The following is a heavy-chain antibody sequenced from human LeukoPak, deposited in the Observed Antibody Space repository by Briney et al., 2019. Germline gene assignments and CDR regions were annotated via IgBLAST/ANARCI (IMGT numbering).Heavy chain of an antibody. CDR1: GGSISSGGYY. J-gene: IGHJ6*02. CDR3: ARDGAFTIFGAFGMDV. D-gene: IGHD3-3*01. Sequence: SETLSLTCTVSGGSISSGGYYWTWIRQHPGKGLEWIGYIYYSGSTYYNPSLKSRVTISIDTSKNQLSLKLSSVTAADTAVYYCARDGAFTIFGAFGMDVWGQGTTVTVSS. V-gene: IGHV4-31*03. CDR2: IYYSGST.